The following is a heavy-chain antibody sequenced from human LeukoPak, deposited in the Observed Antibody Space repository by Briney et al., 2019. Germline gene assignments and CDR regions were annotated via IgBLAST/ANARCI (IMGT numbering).Heavy chain of an antibody. CDR1: GFTFSSYS. D-gene: IGHD3-10*01. CDR2: ISSSSSYI. Sequence: PGGSLRLSCAASGFTFSSYSMNWVRQAPGKGLEWVSSISSSSSYIYYADSVKGRFTISRDNAKNSLYLQMNSPRAEDTAVYYCARDVASAYYYGSGSYAWFDPWGQGTLVTVSS. J-gene: IGHJ5*02. V-gene: IGHV3-21*01. CDR3: ARDVASAYYYGSGSYAWFDP.